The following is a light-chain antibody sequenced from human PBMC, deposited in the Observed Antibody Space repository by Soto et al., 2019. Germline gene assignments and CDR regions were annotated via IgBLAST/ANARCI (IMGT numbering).Light chain of an antibody. V-gene: IGLV1-47*02. CDR2: GSD. CDR3: AAWDDSLRAWV. CDR1: SSNIGRNY. J-gene: IGLJ3*02. Sequence: QSVLTQPPSASGTPGQRISISCSGSSSNIGRNYVYWYHQVPGAAPNLLIYGSDQRPSGVPDRFSGSKSGTSASLAISELRSEDEADYHCAAWDDSLRAWVFGGGTKLTVL.